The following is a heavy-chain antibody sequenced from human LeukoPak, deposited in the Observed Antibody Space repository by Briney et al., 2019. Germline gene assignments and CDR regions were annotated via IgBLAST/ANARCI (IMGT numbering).Heavy chain of an antibody. J-gene: IGHJ2*01. CDR2: ISYDGSNK. CDR1: GFTFSSYA. Sequence: GGSLRLSCAASGFTFSSYAMHWVRQAPGEGLEWVAVISYDGSNKYYADSVQGRFTISRDNSKNTLYLQMNSLRAEDTAVYYCAKGYYDSSGGGSWYFDLWGRGTLVTVSS. CDR3: AKGYYDSSGGGSWYFDL. D-gene: IGHD3-22*01. V-gene: IGHV3-30-3*01.